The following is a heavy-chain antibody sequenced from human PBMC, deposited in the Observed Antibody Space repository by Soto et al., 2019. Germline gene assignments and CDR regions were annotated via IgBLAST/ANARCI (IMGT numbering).Heavy chain of an antibody. J-gene: IGHJ5*02. V-gene: IGHV1-18*04. CDR1: GYTFTSYG. Sequence: GASVKVSCKASGYTFTSYGISWVRQAPGQGLEWMGRISAYNGNTNYAQKLQGRVTMTTDTSTSTAYMELRSLRSDDTAVYYCARDTPELLWFGELSPWFDPWGQGTLVTVSS. CDR3: ARDTPELLWFGELSPWFDP. D-gene: IGHD3-10*01. CDR2: ISAYNGNT.